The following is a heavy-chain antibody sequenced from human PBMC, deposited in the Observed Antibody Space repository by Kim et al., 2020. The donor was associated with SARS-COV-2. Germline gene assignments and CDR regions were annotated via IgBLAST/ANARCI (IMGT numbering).Heavy chain of an antibody. Sequence: GRFTISGTNAKTTLYLQMNSLRAEDTAVYYCARLYDSSGYYYYYFDYWGQGTLVTVSS. V-gene: IGHV3-48*03. D-gene: IGHD3-22*01. J-gene: IGHJ4*02. CDR3: ARLYDSSGYYYYYFDY.